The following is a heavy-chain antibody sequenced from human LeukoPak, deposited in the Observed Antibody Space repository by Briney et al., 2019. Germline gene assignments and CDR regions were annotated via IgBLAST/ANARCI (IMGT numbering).Heavy chain of an antibody. V-gene: IGHV4-34*01. D-gene: IGHD3-9*01. CDR2: INHSGST. Sequence: SETLSLTCTVSGGSISSYYWSWIRQPPGKGLEWIGEINHSGSTNYNPSLKSRVTISVDTSKNQFSLKLSSVTAADTAVYYCARRRAPLYYDILTGTGAFDIWGQGTMVTVSS. J-gene: IGHJ3*02. CDR3: ARRRAPLYYDILTGTGAFDI. CDR1: GGSISSYY.